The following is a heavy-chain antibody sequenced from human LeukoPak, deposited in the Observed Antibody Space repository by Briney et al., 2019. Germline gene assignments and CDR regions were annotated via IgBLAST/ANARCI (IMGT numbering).Heavy chain of an antibody. CDR3: ATAIKWNYALDD. Sequence: ASVKVSCKASGYIFTSYYIHWLRQVPGQGLEWMGIINPSSGKTNYAQKFQGRVTMNRDMSTSTVYMELTSLRSDDTAVYYCATAIKWNYALDDWGQGTLVIVSS. CDR2: INPSSGKT. J-gene: IGHJ4*02. CDR1: GYIFTSYY. V-gene: IGHV1-46*01. D-gene: IGHD1-7*01.